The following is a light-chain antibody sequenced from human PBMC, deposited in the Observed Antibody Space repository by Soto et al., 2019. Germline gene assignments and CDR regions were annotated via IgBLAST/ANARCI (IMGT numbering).Light chain of an antibody. CDR3: SSYTSSSTLYG. J-gene: IGLJ1*01. V-gene: IGLV2-14*01. CDR2: DVS. Sequence: QSVLTQPASVSGSPGQSITISCTGNSSDVGGYNYVSWYQQPPGKAPKSMIYDVSNRPSGVSNRFSGSKSGNTASLTISGLQAEDEADYYCSSYTSSSTLYGFGTGTKVTVL. CDR1: SSDVGGYNY.